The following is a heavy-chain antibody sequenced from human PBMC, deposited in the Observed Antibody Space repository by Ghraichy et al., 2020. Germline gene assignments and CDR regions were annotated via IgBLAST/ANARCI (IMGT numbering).Heavy chain of an antibody. Sequence: LSLTCEASGFTFSSYAMSWVRQAPGKGLEWVSGISGRGGSTYYADSVKGRFTISRDNSKNTLYLQMNSLRAEDTAVYYCAKDPWGDWYFDLWGRGTLVTVSS. CDR2: ISGRGGST. CDR3: AKDPWGDWYFDL. D-gene: IGHD3-16*01. CDR1: GFTFSSYA. J-gene: IGHJ2*01. V-gene: IGHV3-23*01.